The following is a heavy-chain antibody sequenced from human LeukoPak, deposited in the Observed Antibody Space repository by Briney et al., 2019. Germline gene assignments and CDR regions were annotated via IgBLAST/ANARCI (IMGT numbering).Heavy chain of an antibody. Sequence: SETLSLTCAVYGGSFSGYYWSWFRQPPGKGLEWIGEINRSGSTNYNPSLKSRFTISVDTSKNQFSLKLSSVTAADTAVYYCARGRRQLSLGYWGQGTLVTVSS. J-gene: IGHJ4*02. V-gene: IGHV4-34*01. D-gene: IGHD5-18*01. CDR2: INRSGST. CDR3: ARGRRQLSLGY. CDR1: GGSFSGYY.